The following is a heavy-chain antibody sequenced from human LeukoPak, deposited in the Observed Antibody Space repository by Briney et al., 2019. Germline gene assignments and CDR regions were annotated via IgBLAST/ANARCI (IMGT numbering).Heavy chain of an antibody. D-gene: IGHD3-10*01. Sequence: PGGSLRLSCAASGFTFSSYEMNWVRQAPGKGLEWVSYISSSGSTIFYADSVKGRFTISRDNAKNSLYLQMNSLRAEDAAVYYCASGKIRDLLYIFDYWGQGTLVTVSS. CDR1: GFTFSSYE. CDR2: ISSSGSTI. V-gene: IGHV3-48*03. J-gene: IGHJ4*02. CDR3: ASGKIRDLLYIFDY.